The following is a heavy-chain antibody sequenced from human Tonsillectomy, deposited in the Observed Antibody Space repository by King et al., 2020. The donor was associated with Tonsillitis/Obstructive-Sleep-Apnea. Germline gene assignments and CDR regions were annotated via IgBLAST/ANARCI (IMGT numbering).Heavy chain of an antibody. D-gene: IGHD2-2*02. CDR3: TTPRRLYCSWTNCYTEKDAFDI. CDR2: LKSKTDGGTA. CDR1: GFIFSNAW. V-gene: IGHV3-15*01. J-gene: IGHJ3*02. Sequence: VQLVESGGGLVKPGGSLRLSCAASGFIFSNAWMSWVRQAPGKGLEWVGRLKSKTDGGTADYAAPVKGRFTISRDDSKNTLFLQMNSLKTEDTAVYYCTTPRRLYCSWTNCYTEKDAFDIWGQGTMVTVSS.